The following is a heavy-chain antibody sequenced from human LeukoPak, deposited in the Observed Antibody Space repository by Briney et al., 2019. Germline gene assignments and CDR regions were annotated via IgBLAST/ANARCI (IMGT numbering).Heavy chain of an antibody. V-gene: IGHV4-39*02. CDR3: AREGGDFDWLLKTKRFDP. CDR1: GFTVSSNY. J-gene: IGHJ5*02. Sequence: NPGGSLRLSCAVSGFTVSSNYMSWIRQPPGKGLEWIGSIYYSGSTYYNPSLKSRVTISVDTSKNQFSLKLSSVTAADTAVYYCAREGGDFDWLLKTKRFDPWGQGTLVTVSS. D-gene: IGHD3-9*01. CDR2: IYYSGST.